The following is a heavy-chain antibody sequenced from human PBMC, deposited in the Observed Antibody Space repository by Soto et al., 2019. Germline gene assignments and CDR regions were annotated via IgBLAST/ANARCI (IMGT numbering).Heavy chain of an antibody. Sequence: GASVKVSCKASGGTFSSYAISWVRQAPGQGLEWMGGIIPIFGTANYAQKFQGRVTITADESTSTAYMELSSLRSVDTAVYYCARPGFRGEEYYYYGMDVWGQGTTVTVSS. CDR1: GGTFSSYA. D-gene: IGHD3-16*01. J-gene: IGHJ6*01. CDR3: ARPGFRGEEYYYYGMDV. V-gene: IGHV1-69*13. CDR2: IIPIFGTA.